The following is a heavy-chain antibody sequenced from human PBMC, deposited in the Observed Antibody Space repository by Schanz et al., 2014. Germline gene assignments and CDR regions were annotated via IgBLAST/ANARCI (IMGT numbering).Heavy chain of an antibody. D-gene: IGHD1-1*01. CDR3: ARGTDWNLHY. Sequence: QVQLVESGGGVVQFGRSLRLSCAASGFTFSSYGMHWVRQAPGKGLEWVAAMSYDGSIKYYGDSVKGRFTVSRDSGQNSLYLQMNSLRAGDTAVYYCARGTDWNLHYWGQGALVTVSS. J-gene: IGHJ4*02. CDR2: MSYDGSIK. V-gene: IGHV3-33*01. CDR1: GFTFSSYG.